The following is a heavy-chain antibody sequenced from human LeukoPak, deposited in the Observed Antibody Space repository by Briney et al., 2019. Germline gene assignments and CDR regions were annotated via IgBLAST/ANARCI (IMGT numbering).Heavy chain of an antibody. CDR2: IIPIFGTA. J-gene: IGHJ4*02. D-gene: IGHD6-13*01. V-gene: IGHV1-69*05. CDR1: GGTFSSYA. Sequence: GASVKVSCKASGGTFSSYAISWVRQAPGQGLEWMGGIIPIFGTANYAQKLQGRVTMTTDTSTSTAYMELRSLRSDDTAVYYCARLAAAGGEDYWGQGTLVTVSS. CDR3: ARLAAAGGEDY.